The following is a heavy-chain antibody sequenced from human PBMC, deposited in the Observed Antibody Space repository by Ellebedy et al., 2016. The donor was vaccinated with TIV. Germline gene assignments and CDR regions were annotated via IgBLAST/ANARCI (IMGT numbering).Heavy chain of an antibody. Sequence: ASVKVSCKASGYTFTGYYMHWVRQAPGQGLEWMGWINPNSGGTNYAQKFQGRVTMTRDTSISTAYMELSRLRSDDTAVYYCARDPGGDANFDYWGQGTLVTVSS. V-gene: IGHV1-2*02. D-gene: IGHD2-21*01. CDR1: GYTFTGYY. CDR3: ARDPGGDANFDY. CDR2: INPNSGGT. J-gene: IGHJ4*02.